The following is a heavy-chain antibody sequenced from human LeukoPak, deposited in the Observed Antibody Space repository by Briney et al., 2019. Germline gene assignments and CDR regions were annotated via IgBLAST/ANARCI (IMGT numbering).Heavy chain of an antibody. D-gene: IGHD2-2*01. CDR2: IIPIFGTA. CDR1: GGTFSSYA. J-gene: IGHJ6*02. CDR3: ARVRVEEPAATETSHYYYGMDV. V-gene: IGHV1-69*01. Sequence: GASVKVSCKASGGTFSSYAISWVRQAPGQGLEWMGGIIPIFGTANYAQKFQGRVTITADESTSTAYMELSSLRSEDTAVYYCARVRVEEPAATETSHYYYGMDVWGQGTTVTVSS.